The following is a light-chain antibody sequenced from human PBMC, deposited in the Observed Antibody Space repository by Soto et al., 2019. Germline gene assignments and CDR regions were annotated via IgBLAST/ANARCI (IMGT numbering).Light chain of an antibody. J-gene: IGKJ2*01. CDR2: GAS. Sequence: EIVLTQSPGTLSLSQGERATLSCRASQSVSSSYLAWYQQKPGQAPRLLIYGASSRPTDIPDRFSGSGSVTDFTLTISRVEPEDFAVYYCQQYGSSPPMYTFGQGTKLEIK. CDR1: QSVSSSY. CDR3: QQYGSSPPMYT. V-gene: IGKV3-20*01.